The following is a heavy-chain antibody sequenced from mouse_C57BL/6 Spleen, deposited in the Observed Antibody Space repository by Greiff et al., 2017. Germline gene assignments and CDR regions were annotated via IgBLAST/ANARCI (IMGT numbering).Heavy chain of an antibody. V-gene: IGHV1-26*01. D-gene: IGHD1-1*01. CDR3: ARATVPHFDY. CDR1: GYTFTDYY. J-gene: IGHJ2*01. Sequence: EVKLQQSGPELVKPGASVKISCKASGYTFTDYYMNWVKQSHGKSLEWIGDINPNNGGTSYNQKFKGKATLTVDKSSSTAYMELRSLTSEDSAVYYCARATVPHFDYWGQGTTLTVSS. CDR2: INPNNGGT.